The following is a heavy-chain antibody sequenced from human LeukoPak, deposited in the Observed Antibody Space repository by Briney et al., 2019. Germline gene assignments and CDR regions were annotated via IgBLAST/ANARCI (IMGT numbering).Heavy chain of an antibody. CDR1: GFTFSDYY. V-gene: IGHV3-11*05. Sequence: PGGSLRLSCAASGFTFSDYYMSWIRQAPGKGLEWVSYISSSSPYTNYADSVKGRFTISRDNARNSLYLQMNSLRAEDTAVYYCARDRYFYYYGMDVWGQGTTVTVSS. J-gene: IGHJ6*02. CDR3: ARDRYFYYYGMDV. CDR2: ISSSSPYT.